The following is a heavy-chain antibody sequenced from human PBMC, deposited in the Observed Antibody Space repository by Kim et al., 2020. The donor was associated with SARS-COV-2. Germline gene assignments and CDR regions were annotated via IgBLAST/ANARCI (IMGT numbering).Heavy chain of an antibody. V-gene: IGHV1-2*02. D-gene: IGHD3-10*01. CDR3: ARDPYRGVPGY. J-gene: IGHJ4*02. Sequence: NYAQKCQGRVTMTRDTSISTAYMELSRLGSDDTAVYYCARDPYRGVPGYWGQGTLVTVSS.